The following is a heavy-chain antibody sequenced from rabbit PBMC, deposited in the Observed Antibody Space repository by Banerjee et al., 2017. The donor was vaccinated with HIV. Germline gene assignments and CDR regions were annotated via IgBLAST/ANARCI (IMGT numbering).Heavy chain of an antibody. J-gene: IGHJ4*01. D-gene: IGHD1-1*01. CDR3: ARGEYASSSAYWQGNYFNL. CDR2: ILTDGGST. Sequence: QEQLEESGGDLVKPEGSLTLTCTASGFSFTSSYFMCWVRQAPGKGLEWIACILTDGGSTYYASWAKGRFTISKPSSTTVTLQMTSLTAADTATYFCARGEYASSSAYWQGNYFNLWGQGTLVTVS. CDR1: GFSFTSSYF. V-gene: IGHV1S45*01.